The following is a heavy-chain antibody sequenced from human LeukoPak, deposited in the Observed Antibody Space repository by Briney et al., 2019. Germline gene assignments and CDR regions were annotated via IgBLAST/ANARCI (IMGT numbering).Heavy chain of an antibody. CDR3: ARGGSEGSGSYYLSPPPFDP. CDR1: GYTFTSYG. J-gene: IGHJ5*02. V-gene: IGHV1-18*01. CDR2: ISAYNGNT. Sequence: ASVKVSCKASGYTFTSYGISWVRQAPGQGLEWMGWISAYNGNTNYAQKLQGRVTMTTDTSTSTAYMELRSLRSDDTAVYYCARGGSEGSGSYYLSPPPFDPWGQGTLVTVSS. D-gene: IGHD3-10*01.